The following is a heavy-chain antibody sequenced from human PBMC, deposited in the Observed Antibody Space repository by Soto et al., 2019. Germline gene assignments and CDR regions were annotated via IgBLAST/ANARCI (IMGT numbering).Heavy chain of an antibody. CDR1: GGSISSYY. V-gene: IGHV4-59*01. D-gene: IGHD6-19*01. CDR2: IYYSGST. Sequence: PSETLSLTCTVSGGSISSYYWSWIRQPPGKGLKWIGYIYYSGSTNYNPSLKSRVTISVDTSKNQFSLKLSSVTAADTAVYYCARVTDEFGGRYYNWFYPWGQGTLVTVAS. CDR3: ARVTDEFGGRYYNWFYP. J-gene: IGHJ5*02.